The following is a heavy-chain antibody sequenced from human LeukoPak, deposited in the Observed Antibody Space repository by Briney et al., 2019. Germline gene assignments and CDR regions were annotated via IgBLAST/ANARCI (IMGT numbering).Heavy chain of an antibody. CDR3: ARHLDIAASGTFDY. V-gene: IGHV4-59*08. J-gene: IGHJ4*02. D-gene: IGHD6-13*01. Sequence: SETLSLACTVSGGSISSHHWSWIRQPPGKGLEWIGYIYYSGSTDYKPSLKSRVTISVDTSKNQFSLKLTSVTAADTAVYYCARHLDIAASGTFDYWGQGTLVTVSS. CDR2: IYYSGST. CDR1: GGSISSHH.